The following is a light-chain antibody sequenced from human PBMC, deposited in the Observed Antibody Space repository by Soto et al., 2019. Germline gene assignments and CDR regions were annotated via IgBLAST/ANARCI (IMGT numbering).Light chain of an antibody. CDR2: DAS. V-gene: IGKV3-20*01. Sequence: EVLLTQSPDTLALSRGERGTLSGRASQSVTSNYLAWYQQNPGHAPSILIYDASSRAPGIPDRLSGSGSGTALALTISSPHPDDFPTYYCHQYNSYWTFGQGTKVDIK. CDR1: QSVTSNY. CDR3: HQYNSYWT. J-gene: IGKJ1*01.